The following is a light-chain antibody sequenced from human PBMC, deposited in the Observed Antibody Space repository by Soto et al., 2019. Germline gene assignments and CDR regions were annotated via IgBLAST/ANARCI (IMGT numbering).Light chain of an antibody. CDR1: SSNIGTSS. V-gene: IGLV1-44*01. CDR3: AAWDDSLNGHF. J-gene: IGLJ1*01. CDR2: TTN. Sequence: QSVLTKPHSAYGTPGQRVTISCSGSSSNIGTSSVHWFQQLPGTAPKLLISTTNQRPSGVPERFSGSKSGTSASLAISGLQSEDEADYYCAAWDDSLNGHFFGTGTKVTVL.